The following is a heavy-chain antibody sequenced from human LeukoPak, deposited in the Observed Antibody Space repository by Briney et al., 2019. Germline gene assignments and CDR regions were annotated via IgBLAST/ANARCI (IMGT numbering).Heavy chain of an antibody. J-gene: IGHJ5*02. D-gene: IGHD1-26*01. V-gene: IGHV1-69*04. CDR3: ARGMASYPNWFDP. CDR2: IIPILGIA. CDR1: GGTFSSYA. Sequence: SVKVSCKASGGTFSSYAISWVRQAPGQGLEWMGRIIPILGIANYAQKFQGRVTITANKSTSTAYMELSSLRSEDTAVYYCARGMASYPNWFDPWGQGTLVTVSS.